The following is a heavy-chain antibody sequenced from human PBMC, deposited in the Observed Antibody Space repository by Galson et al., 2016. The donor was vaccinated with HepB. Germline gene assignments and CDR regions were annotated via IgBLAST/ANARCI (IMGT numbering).Heavy chain of an antibody. CDR2: IYYSGST. CDR3: ARGGDPDYFDY. CDR1: GGSIRSYY. Sequence: LSLTCTVSGGSIRSYYWSWIRQPPGKGLEWIGHIYYSGSTNYNPSLKSRVTISVDTSKKQFSLKVRSVTAADTAVYYCARGGDPDYFDYWGQGTLVTVSS. J-gene: IGHJ4*02. V-gene: IGHV4-59*01. D-gene: IGHD2-21*02.